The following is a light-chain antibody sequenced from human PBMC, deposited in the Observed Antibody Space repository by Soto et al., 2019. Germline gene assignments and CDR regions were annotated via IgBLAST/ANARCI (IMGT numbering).Light chain of an antibody. Sequence: EIVLTQSPGTLSLSPGERATLSCRASQSVSSSYLAWYQQKPGQAPRLLIHGASSRATGIPDRFSGSGSGTDFTLTMSRLEPEDFAVYYCQQYGSAPWTFGQGTKVEIK. CDR1: QSVSSSY. V-gene: IGKV3-20*01. CDR2: GAS. J-gene: IGKJ1*01. CDR3: QQYGSAPWT.